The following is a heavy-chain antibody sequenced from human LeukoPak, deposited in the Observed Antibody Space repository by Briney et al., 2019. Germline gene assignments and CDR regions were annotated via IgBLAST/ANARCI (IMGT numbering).Heavy chain of an antibody. Sequence: GGSLRLSCAASGFTFSSYSMNWVRQAPGKGLEWVSSISSSSSYIYYADSVKGRFTISRDNAKNSLYLQMNSLGAEDTAVYYCARDIGGTPRFDYWGQGTLVTVSS. CDR3: ARDIGGTPRFDY. V-gene: IGHV3-21*01. CDR2: ISSSSSYI. D-gene: IGHD3-3*01. J-gene: IGHJ4*02. CDR1: GFTFSSYS.